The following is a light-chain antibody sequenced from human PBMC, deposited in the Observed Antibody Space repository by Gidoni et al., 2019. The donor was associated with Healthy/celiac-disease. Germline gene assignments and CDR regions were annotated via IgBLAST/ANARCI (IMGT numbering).Light chain of an antibody. CDR2: EVS. V-gene: IGLV2-14*01. CDR1: SSDVGGYNY. CDR3: SSYTSSSTVV. Sequence: GQSITISCTGTSSDVGGYNYVSWYQQHPGKAPKLMIYEVSNRPSGVSNRFSGSKSGNTASLTISGLQAEDEADYYCSSYTSSSTVVFGGGTKLTVL. J-gene: IGLJ2*01.